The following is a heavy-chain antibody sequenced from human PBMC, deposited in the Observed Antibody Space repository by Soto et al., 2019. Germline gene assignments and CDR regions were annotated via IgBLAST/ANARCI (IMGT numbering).Heavy chain of an antibody. V-gene: IGHV3-30-3*02. D-gene: IGHD5-18*01. CDR2: ISYDGSNT. CDR1: GFTFSRFS. Sequence: QPGGSLRLSCAASGFTFSRFSMHWVRQAPGKGLAWVAVISYDGSNTHYAESVKGRFNISRDDSKNTVYLQMNSLRAEDTAVYYCAKMVAMGHFDYWGQGTLVTVSS. J-gene: IGHJ4*02. CDR3: AKMVAMGHFDY.